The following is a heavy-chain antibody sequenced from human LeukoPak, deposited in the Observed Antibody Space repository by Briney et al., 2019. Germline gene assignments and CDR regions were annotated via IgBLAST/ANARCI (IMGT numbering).Heavy chain of an antibody. CDR1: GYSLTSHG. Sequence: ASVKVSCKASGYSLTSHGISWVRQAPGQGLEWMGWITAHNGNTKYAQKFQGRVTMTRNTSISTAYMELSSLRSEDTAVYYCARSLSVSSGWPSYYYYYYMDVWGKGTTVTISS. CDR2: ITAHNGNT. D-gene: IGHD6-19*01. V-gene: IGHV1-18*01. CDR3: ARSLSVSSGWPSYYYYYYMDV. J-gene: IGHJ6*03.